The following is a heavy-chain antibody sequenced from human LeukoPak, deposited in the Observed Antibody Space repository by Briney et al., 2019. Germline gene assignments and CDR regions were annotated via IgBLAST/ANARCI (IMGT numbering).Heavy chain of an antibody. CDR1: GFTFSSYA. CDR2: ISSSSSYI. Sequence: GGSLRLSCAASGFTFSSYAMTWVRQAPGKGLEWVSSISSSSSYIYYADSVKGRFTISRDNAKNSLYLQMNSLRAEDTAVYYCARGSLEDSSAFDYWGQGTLVTVSS. V-gene: IGHV3-21*01. J-gene: IGHJ4*02. D-gene: IGHD3-22*01. CDR3: ARGSLEDSSAFDY.